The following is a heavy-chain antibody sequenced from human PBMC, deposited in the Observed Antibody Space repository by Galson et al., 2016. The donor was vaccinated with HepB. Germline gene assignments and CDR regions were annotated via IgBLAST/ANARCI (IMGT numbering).Heavy chain of an antibody. CDR1: GFAFSDYY. CDR2: VGGSNSHR. V-gene: IGHV3-11*05. J-gene: IGHJ6*02. D-gene: IGHD7-27*01. CDR3: AKVFLGTPYYGMDV. Sequence: SLRLSCAASGFAFSDYYMSWIRQAPGKGLEWLSYVGGSNSHRSHAYSVKGWFTISRDNSKNTLYLQMNSLRAEDTAVYFCAKVFLGTPYYGMDVWGQGTTVTVSS.